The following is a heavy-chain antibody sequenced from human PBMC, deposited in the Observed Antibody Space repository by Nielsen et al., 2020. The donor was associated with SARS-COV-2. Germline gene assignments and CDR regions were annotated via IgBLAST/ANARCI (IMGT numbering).Heavy chain of an antibody. J-gene: IGHJ4*02. CDR2: ISGSCGST. D-gene: IGHD2-15*01. CDR3: AKDLPTNVVVAATAVTTLRYFDY. Sequence: GESLKISCAASGFTFSSYAMSWVRQAPGKGLEWVSAISGSCGSTYYADSVKGRFTISRDNSKNTLYLQMNSLRAEDTAVYYCAKDLPTNVVVAATAVTTLRYFDYWGQGTLVTVSS. CDR1: GFTFSSYA. V-gene: IGHV3-23*01.